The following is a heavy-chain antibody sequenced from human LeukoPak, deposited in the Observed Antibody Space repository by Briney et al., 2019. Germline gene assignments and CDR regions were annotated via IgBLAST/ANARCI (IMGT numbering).Heavy chain of an antibody. CDR3: ARTTEDCSSTSCYQYWFDP. Sequence: SETLSLTCTVSGYSISSGYYWSWIRQPPGKGLEWIGYSGSTSYNPSLKSRVTISVDTSKNQISLKVRSATAADTAVYYCARTTEDCSSTSCYQYWFDPWGQGTLVTVSS. CDR1: GYSISSGYY. CDR2: SGST. D-gene: IGHD2-2*01. J-gene: IGHJ5*02. V-gene: IGHV4-61*01.